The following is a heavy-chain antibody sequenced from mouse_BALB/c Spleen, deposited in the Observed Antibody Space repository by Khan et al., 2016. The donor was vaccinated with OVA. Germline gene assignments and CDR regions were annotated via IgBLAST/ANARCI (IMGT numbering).Heavy chain of an antibody. D-gene: IGHD2-14*01. CDR1: GYTFTSYT. Sequence: QVQLKQSGAELARPGASVKMSCKASGYTFTSYTIHWIKKRPGQGLEWIGYINPSNDYTNYNQKFKDKATLTTDKSSTTAYLRLSNLTSDDSAVYNCVRDGAYHRNDSWFAYWGQGTLVTVSA. V-gene: IGHV1-4*01. CDR3: VRDGAYHRNDSWFAY. J-gene: IGHJ3*01. CDR2: INPSNDYT.